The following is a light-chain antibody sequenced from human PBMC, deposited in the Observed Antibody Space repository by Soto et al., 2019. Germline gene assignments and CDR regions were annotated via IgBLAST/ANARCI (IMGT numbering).Light chain of an antibody. V-gene: IGKV1-39*01. CDR1: QSINNY. Sequence: DIQMTQSPLSLSASVGDRVTITCRASQSINNYLNWYQQKPGKAPKLLMYAGSSLKSGVPSRFSGNGSGTDFTLTIRSLQPEHCSSYYCQQNEISPWTFGPGKKVEIK. CDR3: QQNEISPWT. CDR2: AGS. J-gene: IGKJ1*01.